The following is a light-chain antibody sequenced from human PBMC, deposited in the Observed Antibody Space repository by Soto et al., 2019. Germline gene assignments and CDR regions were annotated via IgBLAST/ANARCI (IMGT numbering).Light chain of an antibody. Sequence: EIVVTQSPGTLSLSPGERATLSCRASQSVSSSYLAWYQQKPGQAPRLLIYGASSRATGIPDRFSGSGSGTDFTLTISRLEPEDFAVYYCQQYGSSLPFTFGPGTKVDIK. CDR1: QSVSSSY. CDR2: GAS. J-gene: IGKJ3*01. V-gene: IGKV3-20*01. CDR3: QQYGSSLPFT.